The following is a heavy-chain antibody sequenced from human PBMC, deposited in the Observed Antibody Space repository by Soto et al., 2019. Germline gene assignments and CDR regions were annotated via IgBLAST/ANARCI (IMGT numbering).Heavy chain of an antibody. Sequence: PSETLSLTCTVSGGCISHYYWSWIRQPPGKGLEWIGYIYYSGSANYNPSLKSRVIISVDTSKNQFSLKLSSVTAADTAVYFCDLFCCCWSRAYYFDLWGRGTLVPVSS. CDR1: GGCISHYY. J-gene: IGHJ2*01. D-gene: IGHD3-9*01. V-gene: IGHV4-59*01. CDR3: DLFCCCWSRAYYFDL. CDR2: IYYSGSA.